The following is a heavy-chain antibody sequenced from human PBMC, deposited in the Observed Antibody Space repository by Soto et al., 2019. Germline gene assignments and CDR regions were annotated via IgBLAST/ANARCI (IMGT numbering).Heavy chain of an antibody. J-gene: IGHJ6*02. V-gene: IGHV4-39*01. CDR1: GGSISSSSYY. CDR2: IYYSGST. CDR3: VTRSLEWLSTYGTHV. Sequence: SETLSLTCTVSGGSISSSSYYWGWIRQPPGKGLEWIGSIYYSGSTYYNPSLKSRVTISVDTSKNQFSLKLSSVTAADTAVYYSVTRSLEWLSTYGTHVWGQGTTVTVSS. D-gene: IGHD3-3*01.